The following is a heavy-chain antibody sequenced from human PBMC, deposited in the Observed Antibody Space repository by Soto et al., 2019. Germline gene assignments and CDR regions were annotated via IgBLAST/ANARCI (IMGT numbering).Heavy chain of an antibody. CDR1: GYTFTGYY. CDR3: AREKDYYDRSGYRSVAFDI. V-gene: IGHV1-2*04. Sequence: ASVKVSCKASGYTFTGYYMHWVRQAPGQGLEWMGWRNPNSGGTNYAQKFQGWGTMTRDTSISTAYMELSRLRSDDTAVYYCAREKDYYDRSGYRSVAFDIWGQGTMVTVSS. D-gene: IGHD3-22*01. J-gene: IGHJ3*02. CDR2: RNPNSGGT.